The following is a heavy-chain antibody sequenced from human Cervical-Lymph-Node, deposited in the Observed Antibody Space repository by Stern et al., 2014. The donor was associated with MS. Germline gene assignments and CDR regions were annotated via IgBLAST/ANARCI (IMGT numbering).Heavy chain of an antibody. Sequence: QVQLVQSGAEVKKPGASVKVSCKASGYTFTSYGISWGRQAPGKGLEWMGWISAYTGNTNYAQKLQGRVTMTTDTSTSTAYMELRSLRSDDTAVYYCARLGVAGTNYYYGMDVWGQGTTVTVSS. CDR3: ARLGVAGTNYYYGMDV. J-gene: IGHJ6*02. CDR1: GYTFTSYG. V-gene: IGHV1-18*04. D-gene: IGHD6-19*01. CDR2: ISAYTGNT.